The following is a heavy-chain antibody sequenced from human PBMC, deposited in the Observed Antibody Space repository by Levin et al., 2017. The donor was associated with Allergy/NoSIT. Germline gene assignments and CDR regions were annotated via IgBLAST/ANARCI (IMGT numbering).Heavy chain of an antibody. CDR1: GFTFSSYA. Sequence: GGSLRLSCAASGFTFSSYAMSWVRQAPGKGLEWVSAISGSGGSTYYADSVKGRFTISRDNSKNTLYLQMNSLRAEDTAVYYCAKGGGNGAANLYYFDYWGQGTLVTVSS. CDR2: ISGSGGST. V-gene: IGHV3-23*01. D-gene: IGHD4-23*01. J-gene: IGHJ4*02. CDR3: AKGGGNGAANLYYFDY.